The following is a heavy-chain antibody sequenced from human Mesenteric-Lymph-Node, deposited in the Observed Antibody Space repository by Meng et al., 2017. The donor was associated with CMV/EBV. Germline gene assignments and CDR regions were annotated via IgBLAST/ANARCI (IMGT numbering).Heavy chain of an antibody. V-gene: IGHV4-59*01. D-gene: IGHD3-16*01. Sequence: SETLSLTCTISGGSIGSYYWNWIRQPPGKGLEWIGYISYSGSTNYNPSLKSRVTISVDTSKNQFSLRMRSVTAADTAVYYCARDGGGGYYWGQGTLVTVSS. J-gene: IGHJ4*02. CDR1: GGSIGSYY. CDR2: ISYSGST. CDR3: ARDGGGGYY.